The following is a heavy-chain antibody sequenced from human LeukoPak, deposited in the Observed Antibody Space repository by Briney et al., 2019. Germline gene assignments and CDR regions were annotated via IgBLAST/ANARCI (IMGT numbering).Heavy chain of an antibody. Sequence: PSETLSLTCTVSGGSISSSGYYWGWIRQPPGKGLEWIGYIYYSGSTNYNPSLKSRVTISVDTSKNQFSLKLSSVTAADTAVYYCARIGHEDYYFDYWGQGTLVTVSS. J-gene: IGHJ4*02. CDR2: IYYSGST. CDR3: ARIGHEDYYFDY. V-gene: IGHV4-61*05. CDR1: GGSISSSGYY.